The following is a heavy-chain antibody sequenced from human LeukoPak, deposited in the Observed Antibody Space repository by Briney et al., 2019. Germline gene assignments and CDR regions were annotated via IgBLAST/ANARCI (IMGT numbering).Heavy chain of an antibody. J-gene: IGHJ4*02. CDR2: IYYSGST. CDR1: GGSISSYY. V-gene: IGHV4-59*12. D-gene: IGHD3-10*01. Sequence: SETLSLTCTVSGGSISSYYWSWIRQPPGKGLEWIGYIYYSGSTNYNPSLKSRVTISVDTSKNQFSLKLSSVTAADTAVYYCARRGTYYYGSGPYYYFDYWGQGTLVTVSS. CDR3: ARRGTYYYGSGPYYYFDY.